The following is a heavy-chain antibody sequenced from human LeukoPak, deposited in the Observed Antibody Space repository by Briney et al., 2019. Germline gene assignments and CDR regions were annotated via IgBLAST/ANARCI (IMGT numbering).Heavy chain of an antibody. D-gene: IGHD2/OR15-2a*01. CDR3: ARDTFYTAGCFDY. Sequence: GGSLRLSCAASGFTFSSYEMNWVRQAPGKGLEWVSYISSSGSTIYYADSVKGRFTISRDNAKNSLYLQMNSLRAEDTAVYYCARDTFYTAGCFDYWGQGTLVTVSS. V-gene: IGHV3-48*03. CDR2: ISSSGSTI. J-gene: IGHJ4*02. CDR1: GFTFSSYE.